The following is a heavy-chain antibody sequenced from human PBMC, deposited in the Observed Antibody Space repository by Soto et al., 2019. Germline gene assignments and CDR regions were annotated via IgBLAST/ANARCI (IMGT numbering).Heavy chain of an antibody. CDR2: VIPILGTA. V-gene: IGHV1-69*01. Sequence: QVQLVQSGAEVKKPGSSVKVSCTASGGSLRNSVISWVRQAPAQRLEWMGGVIPILGTANYAQKFQGRVTTSADEATSTAYMDLSSLIPDDTAVYSCARLGHPGHWGPGTLVIVSS. J-gene: IGHJ4*02. CDR1: GGSLRNSV. CDR3: ARLGHPGH.